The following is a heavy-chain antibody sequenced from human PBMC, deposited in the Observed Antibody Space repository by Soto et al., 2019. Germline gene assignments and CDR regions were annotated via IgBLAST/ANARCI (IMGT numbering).Heavy chain of an antibody. Sequence: SQTLSLTCAISGDSVSSNPSSWNLIRSSPSRGLEWLGRTYYRSNWRHDYAVSVKSRITVNPDTSKNHFSLQLNSVTPDDTAVYYCARSVAGSGFDLWGQGTLVTVYS. J-gene: IGHJ4*02. CDR3: ARSVAGSGFDL. CDR2: TYYRSNWRH. V-gene: IGHV6-1*01. CDR1: GDSVSSNPSS. D-gene: IGHD6-19*01.